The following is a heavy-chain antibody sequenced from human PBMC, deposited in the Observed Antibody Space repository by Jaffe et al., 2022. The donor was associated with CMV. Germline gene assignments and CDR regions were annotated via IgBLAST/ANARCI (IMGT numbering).Heavy chain of an antibody. Sequence: EVQLVESGGGLVQPGGSLRLSCAASGFTFSSYAMSWVRQAPGKGLEWVSAISGSGGSTYYADSVKGRFTISRDNSKNTLYLQMNSLRAEDTAVYYCAKDVGIVVVVAPLPSGGWGQGTLVTVSS. CDR3: AKDVGIVVVVAPLPSGG. CDR1: GFTFSSYA. V-gene: IGHV3-23*04. D-gene: IGHD2-15*01. J-gene: IGHJ4*02. CDR2: ISGSGGST.